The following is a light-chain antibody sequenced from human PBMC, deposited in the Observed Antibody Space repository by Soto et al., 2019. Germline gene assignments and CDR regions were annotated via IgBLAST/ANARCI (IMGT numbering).Light chain of an antibody. CDR3: HQYNKLWT. V-gene: IGKV3-15*01. CDR2: GAS. J-gene: IGKJ1*01. CDR1: QSVSSR. Sequence: EIVMTQSPATLSVSPWERVTLSCRASQSVSSRLAWYQQKPGQSPRLLTYGASTRDTGIPARFSGSGSGTEFTLTISSLQSEDFAVYYCHQYNKLWTFGQGTKVDIK.